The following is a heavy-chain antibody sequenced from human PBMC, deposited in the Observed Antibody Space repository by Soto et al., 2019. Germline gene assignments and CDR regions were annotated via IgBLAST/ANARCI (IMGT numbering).Heavy chain of an antibody. CDR1: GFTFSSYA. J-gene: IGHJ6*03. CDR2: ISGSGGST. D-gene: IGHD3-16*01. V-gene: IGHV3-23*01. Sequence: GGSLRLSCAASGFTFSSYAMSWVRQAPGKGLEWVSAISGSGGSTYYADSVKGRFTISRDNSKNTLYLQMNSLRAEDTAVYYCAKDYEGKYYYYYYYMDVWGKGTTVTVSS. CDR3: AKDYEGKYYYYYYYMDV.